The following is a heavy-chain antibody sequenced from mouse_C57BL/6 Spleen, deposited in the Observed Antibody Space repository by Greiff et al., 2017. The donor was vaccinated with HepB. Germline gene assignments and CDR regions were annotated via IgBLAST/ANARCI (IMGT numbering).Heavy chain of an antibody. CDR3: ARSLTTVVARNYWYFDV. D-gene: IGHD1-1*01. Sequence: QVQLKQSGPELVKPGASVKISCKASGYAFSSSWMNWVKQRPGKGLEWIGRIYPGDGDTNYNGKFKGKATLTADKSSSTAYMQLSSLTSEDSAVYFCARSLTTVVARNYWYFDVWGTGTTVTVSS. CDR1: GYAFSSSW. CDR2: IYPGDGDT. J-gene: IGHJ1*03. V-gene: IGHV1-82*01.